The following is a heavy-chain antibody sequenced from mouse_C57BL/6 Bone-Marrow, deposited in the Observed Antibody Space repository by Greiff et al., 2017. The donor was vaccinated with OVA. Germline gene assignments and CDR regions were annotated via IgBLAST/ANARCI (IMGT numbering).Heavy chain of an antibody. CDR3: ARSGYYGSSYVAY. CDR1: GYAFSSSW. D-gene: IGHD1-1*01. J-gene: IGHJ3*01. Sequence: VKVVESGPELVKPGASVKISCKASGYAFSSSWMNWVKQRPGKGLEWIGRIYPGDGDTNYNGKFKGKATLTADKSSSTAYMQLSSLTSEDSAVYFCARSGYYGSSYVAYWGQGTLVTVSA. CDR2: IYPGDGDT. V-gene: IGHV1-82*01.